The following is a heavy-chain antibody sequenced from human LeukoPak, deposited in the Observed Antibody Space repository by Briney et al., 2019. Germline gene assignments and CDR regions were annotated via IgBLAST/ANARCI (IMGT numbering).Heavy chain of an antibody. Sequence: EPSETLSLTCTVSGGSISSYYWSWIRQPPGKGLEWIGYIYYSGSTNYNPSLKSRVTISVDTSKNQFSLKLSSVTAADTAVYYCARDTLVVVTAYDAFDIWGQGTMVTVSS. J-gene: IGHJ3*02. CDR1: GGSISSYY. V-gene: IGHV4-59*12. CDR2: IYYSGST. CDR3: ARDTLVVVTAYDAFDI. D-gene: IGHD2-21*02.